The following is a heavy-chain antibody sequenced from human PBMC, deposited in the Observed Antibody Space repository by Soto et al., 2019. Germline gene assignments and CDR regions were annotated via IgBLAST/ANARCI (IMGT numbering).Heavy chain of an antibody. CDR3: AGDRLRGIRVVDCIEQ. CDR2: ISTSSSSI. D-gene: IGHD1-20*01. Sequence: GGSLRLSCEASGCMFGDYSMNWARQAPGKGLEGISYISTSSSSIYYTDSAKGRFTISRDNAKNSLYLQMNRLREEDTAVYYCAGDRLRGIRVVDCIEQWGQGTMVTVSS. V-gene: IGHV3-48*02. J-gene: IGHJ1*01. CDR1: GCMFGDYS.